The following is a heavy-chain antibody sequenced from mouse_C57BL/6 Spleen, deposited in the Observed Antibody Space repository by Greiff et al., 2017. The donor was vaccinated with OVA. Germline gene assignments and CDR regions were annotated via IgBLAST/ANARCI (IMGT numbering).Heavy chain of an antibody. Sequence: QVQLQQSGAELVRPGASVTLSCKASGYTFTDHEMPWVKQTPVHGLEWIGAIDPETGGTAYNQKFKGKAILTADESSSTAYMELRSLTSEDSAVYYCTREGITTVVERFAYWGQGTLVTVSA. CDR1: GYTFTDHE. D-gene: IGHD1-1*01. CDR3: TREGITTVVERFAY. CDR2: IDPETGGT. V-gene: IGHV1-15*01. J-gene: IGHJ3*01.